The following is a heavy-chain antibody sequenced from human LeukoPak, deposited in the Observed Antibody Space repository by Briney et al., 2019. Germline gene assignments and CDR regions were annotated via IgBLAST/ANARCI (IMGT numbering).Heavy chain of an antibody. J-gene: IGHJ3*02. CDR1: GYTFTSYY. CDR3: ARVWRRSGSYPLDAFDI. Sequence: ASVKVSCKASGYTFTSYYMHWVRQAPGQGLEWMGIINPSGGSTSYAQKFQGRVTMTRDTSTSTVYMELSSLRSEDTAVYYCARVWRRSGSYPLDAFDIWGQGTMVTVSS. V-gene: IGHV1-46*01. D-gene: IGHD1-26*01. CDR2: INPSGGST.